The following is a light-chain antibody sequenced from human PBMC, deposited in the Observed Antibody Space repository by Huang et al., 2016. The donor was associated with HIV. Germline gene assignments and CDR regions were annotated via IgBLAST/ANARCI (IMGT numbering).Light chain of an antibody. J-gene: IGKJ2*01. Sequence: EIMLTQSPATLSVSPGERATLSCRASQSISTTLAWYPQKPGLAPRLLIYSASTRAPGIPARFSGSGSGTEFTLTISSLQSEDFAVYYCQQGETFGQGTKLEIK. V-gene: IGKV3-15*01. CDR1: QSISTT. CDR2: SAS. CDR3: QQGET.